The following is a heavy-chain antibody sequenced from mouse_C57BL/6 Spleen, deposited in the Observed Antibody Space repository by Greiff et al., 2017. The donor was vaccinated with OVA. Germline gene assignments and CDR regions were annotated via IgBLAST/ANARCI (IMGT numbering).Heavy chain of an antibody. CDR2: INPNNGGT. Sequence: EVQLQQSGPELVKPGASVKISCKASGYTFTDYYMNWVKQSHGKSLEWIGDINPNNGGTSYNQKFKGKATLTVDKSSSTAYMELRSLTSEDSAVYYCARGNYLSYAMDYWGQGTSVTVSS. J-gene: IGHJ4*01. CDR1: GYTFTDYY. CDR3: ARGNYLSYAMDY. V-gene: IGHV1-26*01. D-gene: IGHD1-1*02.